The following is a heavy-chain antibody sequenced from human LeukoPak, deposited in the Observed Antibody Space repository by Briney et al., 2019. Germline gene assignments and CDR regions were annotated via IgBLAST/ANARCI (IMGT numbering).Heavy chain of an antibody. CDR1: EFFFNDYY. V-gene: IGHV4-59*12. D-gene: IGHD3-16*02. J-gene: IGHJ4*02. Sequence: GSLRLSCAASEFFFNDYYMNWIRQPPGKGLEWIGSIYYTGSTNYNPSLKSRVTISEDTSKNQFSLKLSSVTAADTAVYYCARGGDDYVWGSYRFWGQGTLVTVSS. CDR2: IYYTGST. CDR3: ARGGDDYVWGSYRF.